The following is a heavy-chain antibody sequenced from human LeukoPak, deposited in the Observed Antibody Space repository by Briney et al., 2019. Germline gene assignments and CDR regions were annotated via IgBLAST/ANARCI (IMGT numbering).Heavy chain of an antibody. CDR2: INPNSGGP. D-gene: IGHD4-17*01. Sequence: ASVKVSRKASGYTFTGYYMHWVRQAPGQGLAWMGRINPNSGGPNYAPKFQGRGPMTRDTSISTAYVELSRLRSDDTAVYYCARVDWTVTTDAFDIWGQGTMVTVSS. CDR3: ARVDWTVTTDAFDI. CDR1: GYTFTGYY. J-gene: IGHJ3*02. V-gene: IGHV1-2*06.